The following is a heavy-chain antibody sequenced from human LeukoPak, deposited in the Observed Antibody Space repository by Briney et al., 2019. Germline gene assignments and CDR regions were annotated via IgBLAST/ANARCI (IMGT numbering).Heavy chain of an antibody. CDR3: AKFYYGHRKNADY. V-gene: IGHV3-23*01. CDR2: ISGRGGST. Sequence: GGSLRLSCAASGFTFSSHAMSWVRQAPGKGLEWVSAISGRGGSTYYADSVKGRFTISRDNSKNTLYLQMNSLRAEDTAVYYCAKFYYGHRKNADYWGQGTLVTVSS. CDR1: GFTFSSHA. J-gene: IGHJ4*02. D-gene: IGHD4-17*01.